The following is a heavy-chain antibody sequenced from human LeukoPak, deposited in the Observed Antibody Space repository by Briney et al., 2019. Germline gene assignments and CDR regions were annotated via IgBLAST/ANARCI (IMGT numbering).Heavy chain of an antibody. CDR1: GFSFSSYA. D-gene: IGHD4-17*01. CDR2: ISHDGSNK. V-gene: IGHV3-30-3*01. J-gene: IGHJ4*02. Sequence: PGGSLRLSCAASGFSFSSYAMHWVRQAPGKGLEWVAVISHDGSNKYYADSVKGRFTISRDNSKNTLYLQMNSLRAEDTAVYYCARDPLYGDYRPYSFDYWGQGTLVTVSS. CDR3: ARDPLYGDYRPYSFDY.